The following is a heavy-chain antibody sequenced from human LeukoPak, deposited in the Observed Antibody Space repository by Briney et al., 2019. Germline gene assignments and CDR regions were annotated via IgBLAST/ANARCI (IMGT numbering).Heavy chain of an antibody. CDR2: ISSSSSYI. D-gene: IGHD6-13*01. CDR1: GFTFSSYS. J-gene: IGHJ5*01. V-gene: IGHV3-21*01. CDR3: ARGYSSSPSKFDS. Sequence: PGGSLRLSCAASGFTFSSYSMNWVRQAPGKGPEWVSSISSSSSYIYYADSVKGRFTISRDNAKNSLYLQMNSLRAEDTAVYYCARGYSSSPSKFDSWGQGTLVTVSS.